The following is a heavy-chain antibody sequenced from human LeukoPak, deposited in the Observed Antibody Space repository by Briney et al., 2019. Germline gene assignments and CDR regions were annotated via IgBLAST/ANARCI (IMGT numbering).Heavy chain of an antibody. CDR2: ISSSSSYI. V-gene: IGHV3-21*01. CDR3: ARSRIAAAGTEWFDP. D-gene: IGHD6-13*01. J-gene: IGHJ5*02. Sequence: GGSLRLSCAASGFTFSSYSMNWVRQAPGKGLEWVSSISSSSSYIYYADPVKGRFTISRDNAKNSLYLQMNSLRAEDTAAYYCARSRIAAAGTEWFDPWGQGTLVTVSS. CDR1: GFTFSSYS.